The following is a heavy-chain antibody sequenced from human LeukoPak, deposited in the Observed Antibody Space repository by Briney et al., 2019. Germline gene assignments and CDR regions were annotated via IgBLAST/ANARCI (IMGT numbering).Heavy chain of an antibody. CDR1: GGTFSSYA. J-gene: IGHJ4*02. D-gene: IGHD3-10*01. CDR2: IIPIFGTA. V-gene: IGHV1-69*13. CDR3: ARGGITMVRGVQYYFDY. Sequence: SVKVSCKASGGTFSSYAISRVRQAPGQGLEWMGGIIPIFGTANYAQKFQGRVTITADESTSTAYMELSSLRSEDTAVYYCARGGITMVRGVQYYFDYWGQGTLVTVSS.